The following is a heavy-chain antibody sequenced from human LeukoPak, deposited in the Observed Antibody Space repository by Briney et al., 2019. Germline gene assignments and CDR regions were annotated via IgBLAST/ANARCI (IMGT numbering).Heavy chain of an antibody. CDR3: ARRTWEWGFFDY. Sequence: PGGSLRLSCAASGFAFSIYSMNWVRQAPGKGLEWVSTIRGSDDATYYADSVKGRFTISRDNSKNTLYLQMNSLRADDTALYYCARRTWEWGFFDYWGQGTLVTVSS. J-gene: IGHJ4*02. D-gene: IGHD3-3*01. CDR2: IRGSDDAT. V-gene: IGHV3-23*01. CDR1: GFAFSIYS.